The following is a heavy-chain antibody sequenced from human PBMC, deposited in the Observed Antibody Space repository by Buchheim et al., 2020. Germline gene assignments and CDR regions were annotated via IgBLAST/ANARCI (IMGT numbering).Heavy chain of an antibody. D-gene: IGHD6-6*01. CDR1: GFTFSSYW. CDR2: IKQDGSEK. CDR3: AKDGGSSHYWYFDL. J-gene: IGHJ2*01. Sequence: EVQLVESGGGLVQPGGSLRLSCAASGFTFSSYWMSWVRQAPGKGLEWVANIKQDGSEKYYVDSVKGRFTISRDNAKNSLYLQMNSLRAEDTAIYYCAKDGGSSHYWYFDLWGRGTL. V-gene: IGHV3-7*03.